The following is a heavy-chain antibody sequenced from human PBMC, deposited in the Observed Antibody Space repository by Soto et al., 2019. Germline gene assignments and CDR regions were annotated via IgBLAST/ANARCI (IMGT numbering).Heavy chain of an antibody. Sequence: GGSLGLSCAASGFTFSSYAMSRVRQAPGKGLEWVSAISGSGGSTYYADSVKGRFTISRDNSKNTLYLQMNSLRAEDTAVYYCAKDQGHWVDWFDPWGQGPLVTAPQ. CDR2: ISGSGGST. V-gene: IGHV3-23*01. CDR1: GFTFSSYA. J-gene: IGHJ5*02. D-gene: IGHD2-15*01. CDR3: AKDQGHWVDWFDP.